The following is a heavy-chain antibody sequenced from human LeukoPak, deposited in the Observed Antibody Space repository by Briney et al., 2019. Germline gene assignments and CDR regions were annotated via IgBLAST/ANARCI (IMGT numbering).Heavy chain of an antibody. CDR1: GYTFTGYY. Sequence: ASVKVSCKASGYTFTGYYMHWVRQAPGQGLEWMGWINPNSGGTNYAQKFQGRVTMTRDTSISTAYMELSSLRSDDTAVYYCARGLQENLAWLTAFSAFDIWGQGTMVTVSS. D-gene: IGHD6-19*01. J-gene: IGHJ3*02. CDR3: ARGLQENLAWLTAFSAFDI. CDR2: INPNSGGT. V-gene: IGHV1-2*02.